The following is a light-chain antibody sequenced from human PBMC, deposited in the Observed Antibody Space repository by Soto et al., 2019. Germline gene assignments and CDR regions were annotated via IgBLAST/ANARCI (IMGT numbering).Light chain of an antibody. CDR3: QSYDSSLSGVL. CDR1: SSNIGAGYD. CDR2: ANS. J-gene: IGLJ7*01. V-gene: IGLV1-40*01. Sequence: QSVLTQPPSVSGAPGQRVIISCTGSSSNIGAGYDVHWYQKLPGTAPKLLIYANSNRPSGVPDRFSGSMSGTSASLAITGLQAEDEADYYCQSYDSSLSGVLFGGGTQLTVL.